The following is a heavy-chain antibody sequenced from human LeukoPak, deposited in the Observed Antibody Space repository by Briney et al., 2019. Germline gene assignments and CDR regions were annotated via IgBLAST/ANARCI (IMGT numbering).Heavy chain of an antibody. CDR2: ISGTGAGT. CDR3: VKDRYTSGFPLDY. CDR1: GFTFSSYA. D-gene: IGHD2-2*02. V-gene: IGHV3-64D*09. Sequence: PGGSLRLSCSASGFTFSSYAMQWVRQASAKGPEYVSRISGTGAGTYYADSVKGRFTISRDNSKNTLYLQMNGLRAEDTAVYYCVKDRYTSGFPLDYWGQGTLVTVSP. J-gene: IGHJ4*02.